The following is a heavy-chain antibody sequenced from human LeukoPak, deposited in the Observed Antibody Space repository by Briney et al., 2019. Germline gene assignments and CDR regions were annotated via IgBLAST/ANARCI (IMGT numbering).Heavy chain of an antibody. D-gene: IGHD4-17*01. V-gene: IGHV3-74*01. CDR3: ARDYGDAFDV. J-gene: IGHJ3*01. CDR2: INSDGSST. Sequence: GGSLRLSCAASGFTFSNYWMHWVRQAPGKGLVWVSLINSDGSSTNYTDSVKGRFTIYRDNAKNTLYLQMNSLRAEDTAVYYCARDYGDAFDVWGQGTMVTVSS. CDR1: GFTFSNYW.